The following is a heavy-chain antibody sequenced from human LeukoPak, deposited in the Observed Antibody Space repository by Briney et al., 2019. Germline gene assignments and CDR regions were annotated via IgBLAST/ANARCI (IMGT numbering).Heavy chain of an antibody. D-gene: IGHD2/OR15-2a*01. CDR3: VRIPNSADFPNWFDP. CDR2: ISSSNDYI. Sequence: GGSLRLSCAASGFTFSTSTMNWVRQAPGKGLEWVPSISSSNDYIYYADSVKGRFTISRDNAKNSLYLQMNSLRAEDTAVYYCVRIPNSADFPNWFDPWGQGTLVTVSS. V-gene: IGHV3-21*01. J-gene: IGHJ5*02. CDR1: GFTFSTST.